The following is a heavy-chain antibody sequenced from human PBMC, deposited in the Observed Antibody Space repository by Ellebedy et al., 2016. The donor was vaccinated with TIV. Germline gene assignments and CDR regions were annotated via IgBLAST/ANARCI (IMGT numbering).Heavy chain of an antibody. CDR1: GFSLSTSGVG. Sequence: SGPTLVXPTQTLTLTCTFSGFSLSTSGVGVGWIRQPPGKALEWLALIYWDDDKRYSPSLKSRLTITKDTSKNQVVLTMTNMDPVDTATYYCAHFSHWFGELLNSHGLFDPWGQGTLVTVSS. J-gene: IGHJ5*02. D-gene: IGHD3-10*01. CDR2: IYWDDDK. CDR3: AHFSHWFGELLNSHGLFDP. V-gene: IGHV2-5*02.